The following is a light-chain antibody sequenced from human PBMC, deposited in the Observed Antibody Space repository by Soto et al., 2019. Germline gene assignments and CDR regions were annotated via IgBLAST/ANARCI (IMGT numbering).Light chain of an antibody. Sequence: EIVMPQSPATLSVSPGERATLSCRASQSVSSNLAWYQQKPGQAPRPLIYGASTRATGIPARFSGSGSGTEFTLTIGSLQSEDFAVYYCQQYNNWPLWTFGQGTKVDIK. CDR3: QQYNNWPLWT. V-gene: IGKV3-15*01. J-gene: IGKJ1*01. CDR1: QSVSSN. CDR2: GAS.